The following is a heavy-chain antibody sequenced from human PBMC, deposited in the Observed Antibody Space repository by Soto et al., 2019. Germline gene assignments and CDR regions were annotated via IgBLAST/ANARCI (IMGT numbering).Heavy chain of an antibody. CDR1: GFTFSSCA. J-gene: IGHJ6*02. CDR2: ISNSGGST. Sequence: GGSLRLSWAASGFTFSSCAMSWVRQAPGKGLEWVSAISNSGGSTYYADSVKGRFTISRDNSKNTLYLQMNSLRAEDTAVYYCAKHNTAMVYYYYGMDVWGQGTTVTVSS. D-gene: IGHD5-18*01. V-gene: IGHV3-23*01. CDR3: AKHNTAMVYYYYGMDV.